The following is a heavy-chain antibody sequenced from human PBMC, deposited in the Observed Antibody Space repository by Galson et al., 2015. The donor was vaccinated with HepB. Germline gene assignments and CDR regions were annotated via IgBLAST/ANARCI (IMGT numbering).Heavy chain of an antibody. CDR1: GFTFSSYW. V-gene: IGHV3-7*01. CDR2: IKQDGSEK. Sequence: SLRLSCAASGFTFSSYWMSWVRQAPGKGLEWVANIKQDGSEKYYVDSVKGRFTISRDNAKNSLYLQMNSLRAEDTAVYYCARDRQYSSSWYADYYYYGMDVWGQGTTVTVSS. CDR3: ARDRQYSSSWYADYYYYGMDV. D-gene: IGHD6-13*01. J-gene: IGHJ6*02.